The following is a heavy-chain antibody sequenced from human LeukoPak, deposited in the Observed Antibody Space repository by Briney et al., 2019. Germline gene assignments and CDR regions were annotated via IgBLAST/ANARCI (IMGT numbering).Heavy chain of an antibody. CDR3: ARVGYNNYPYYFDY. J-gene: IGHJ4*02. D-gene: IGHD4-11*01. CDR1: GYTFTNYG. Sequence: GASVKVSCKASGYTFTNYGISWVRQAPGQGLEWMGWISAYNGNTNYAQKLQGRVTMTTDTSTSTAYMELRSLRSDDTAVYYCARVGYNNYPYYFDYWGQGTLVTVSS. V-gene: IGHV1-18*01. CDR2: ISAYNGNT.